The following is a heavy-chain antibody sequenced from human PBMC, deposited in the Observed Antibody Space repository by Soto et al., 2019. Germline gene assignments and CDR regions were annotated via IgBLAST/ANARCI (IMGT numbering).Heavy chain of an antibody. CDR2: IYYSGST. V-gene: IGHV4-31*03. Sequence: SETLSLTCTVSGGSISSGGYYWSWIRQHPGKGLEWIGYIYYSGSTYYNPSLKSRVTISVDTSKNQFSLKLSSVTAADTAVYYCARDPDGSSGWYYFDYWGQGTLVTVSS. D-gene: IGHD6-19*01. J-gene: IGHJ4*02. CDR1: GGSISSGGYY. CDR3: ARDPDGSSGWYYFDY.